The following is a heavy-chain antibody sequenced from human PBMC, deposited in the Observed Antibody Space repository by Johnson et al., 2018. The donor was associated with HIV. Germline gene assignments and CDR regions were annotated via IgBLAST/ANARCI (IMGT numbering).Heavy chain of an antibody. CDR2: ISGRGDST. D-gene: IGHD3-10*01. J-gene: IGHJ3*02. CDR1: GFSFDNNG. CDR3: ARALRMVWGVISDALGI. Sequence: EVQVVESGGGVVRPGGSLRLSCAASGFSFDNNGMTWVRQAPGKGLEWVSVISGRGDSTHYADSVKGRFTISRDNSKNTLYLQMNSLRAEDTALYYCARALRMVWGVISDALGIWGQETIVTGSS. V-gene: IGHV3-23*04.